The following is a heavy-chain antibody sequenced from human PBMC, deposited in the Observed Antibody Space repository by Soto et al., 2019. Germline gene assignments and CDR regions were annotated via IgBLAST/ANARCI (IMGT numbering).Heavy chain of an antibody. V-gene: IGHV1-69*01. Sequence: QVQRVQSGAEVKKPGSSVKVSCKASGGTFSSYAISWVRQAPAPGLEWMGGIIPNFGTANYAQQLPGRVTITADESTSTGYRALSTLRSEDTAVYYCASRPMVRGYGIDVWGQGTTVTVSS. D-gene: IGHD3-10*01. CDR3: ASRPMVRGYGIDV. CDR2: IIPNFGTA. CDR1: GGTFSSYA. J-gene: IGHJ6*02.